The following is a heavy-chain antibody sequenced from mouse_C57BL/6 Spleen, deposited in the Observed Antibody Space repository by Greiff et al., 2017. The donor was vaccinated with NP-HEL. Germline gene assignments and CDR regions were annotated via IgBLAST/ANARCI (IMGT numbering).Heavy chain of an antibody. Sequence: QVQLKQPGAELVKPGASVKVSCKASGYTFTSYWMHWVKQRPGQGLEWIGRIHPSDSDTNYNQKFKGKATLTVDKSSSTAYMQLSSLTSEDSAVYYCAIGDYGNYGDAYWGQGTLVTVSA. J-gene: IGHJ3*01. D-gene: IGHD2-1*01. CDR2: IHPSDSDT. V-gene: IGHV1-74*01. CDR3: AIGDYGNYGDAY. CDR1: GYTFTSYW.